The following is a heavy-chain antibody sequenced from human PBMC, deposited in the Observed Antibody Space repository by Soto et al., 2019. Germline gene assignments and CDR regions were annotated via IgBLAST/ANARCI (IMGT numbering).Heavy chain of an antibody. J-gene: IGHJ1*01. D-gene: IGHD6-13*01. V-gene: IGHV6-1*01. Sequence: SQTLSLTCAISGDSVSSNSAAWNWIRQSPSRGLEWLGRTYYRSKWYNDYAVSVKSRITINPDTSKNQFSLQLNSVTAADTAVYYCARGNILHSSSWCRTKAEYFQHWGQGTLVTVSS. CDR1: GDSVSSNSAA. CDR2: TYYRSKWYN. CDR3: ARGNILHSSSWCRTKAEYFQH.